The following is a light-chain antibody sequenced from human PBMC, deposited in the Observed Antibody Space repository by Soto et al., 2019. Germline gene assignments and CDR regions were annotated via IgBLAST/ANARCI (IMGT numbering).Light chain of an antibody. CDR1: QNINNY. J-gene: IGKJ1*01. CDR3: LQHNSCPRT. CDR2: AAS. V-gene: IGKV1-17*01. Sequence: DIQITQSPSSRSASVGDRVTITCQASQNINNYLNWYRQKPGKAPKRLIYAASSLPSGVLSKFSGSGSGTEFTLTISSLQPEDFATDYCLQHNSCPRTFGQGTQVDIK.